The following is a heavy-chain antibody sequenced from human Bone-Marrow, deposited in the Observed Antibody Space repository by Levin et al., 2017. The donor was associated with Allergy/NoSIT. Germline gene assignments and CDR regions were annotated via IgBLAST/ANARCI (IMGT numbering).Heavy chain of an antibody. J-gene: IGHJ5*02. D-gene: IGHD5-12*01. CDR1: GFTFSSYS. Sequence: GGSLRLSCAASGFTFSSYSMNWDRQAPGKGLNWVSSITSSSSYIYYADSVKGRFTITRDNAKNSLYLQMNSLRAEDTAVYYCARGLEYSGLPWGQGTLVTVSS. V-gene: IGHV3-21*01. CDR2: ITSSSSYI. CDR3: ARGLEYSGLP.